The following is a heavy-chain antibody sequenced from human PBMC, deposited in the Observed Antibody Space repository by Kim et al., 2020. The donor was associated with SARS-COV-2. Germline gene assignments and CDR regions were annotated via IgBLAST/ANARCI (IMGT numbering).Heavy chain of an antibody. CDR3: ARQIGYCSSTSCYYWFDP. D-gene: IGHD2-2*01. Sequence: SETLSLTCTVSGGSISSSSYYWGWIRQPPGKGLEWIGSIYYSGNTYYNPSLKSRVTISVDTSKNQFSLKLSSVTAADTAVYYCARQIGYCSSTSCYYWFDPWGQGTLVTVSS. J-gene: IGHJ5*02. CDR1: GGSISSSSYY. V-gene: IGHV4-39*01. CDR2: IYYSGNT.